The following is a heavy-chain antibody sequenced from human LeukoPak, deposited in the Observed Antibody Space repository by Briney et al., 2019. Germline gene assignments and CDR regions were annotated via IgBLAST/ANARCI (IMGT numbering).Heavy chain of an antibody. V-gene: IGHV3-30*04. D-gene: IGHD3-16*01. Sequence: GGSLRLSCAASGFTISSYAMHCVRQAPGKGLEWAAVISYDGSNKYYADSVKGRFPIPRDNSKNTLYLQMNSLRAEDTAVYYRARDGVYGMDVWGKGATVTVSS. CDR3: ARDGVYGMDV. J-gene: IGHJ6*04. CDR1: GFTISSYA. CDR2: ISYDGSNK.